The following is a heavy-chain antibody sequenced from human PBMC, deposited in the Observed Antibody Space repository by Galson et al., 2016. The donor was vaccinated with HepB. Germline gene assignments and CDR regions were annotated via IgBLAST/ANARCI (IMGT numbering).Heavy chain of an antibody. CDR1: GDSVSIQNAT. J-gene: IGHJ5*02. CDR2: TYYRSKWFS. V-gene: IGHV6-1*01. Sequence: CAISGDSVSIQNATWNWIRQSPSRGLEWLGRTYYRSKWFSDHEVSVRGRITIDPDTSKNQFSLHLASVTADDSAVYYCARGQRQLLWFDAWGQGTLVTVSS. D-gene: IGHD5-24*01. CDR3: ARGQRQLLWFDA.